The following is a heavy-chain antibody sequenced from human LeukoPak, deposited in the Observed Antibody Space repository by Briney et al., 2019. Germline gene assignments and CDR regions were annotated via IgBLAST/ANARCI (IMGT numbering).Heavy chain of an antibody. J-gene: IGHJ4*02. Sequence: SVKVSCKASGYTFTSYGISWVRQAPGQGLEWMGWISAYNGNTNYAQKLQGRVTMTTDTSTSTAYMELRSLRSDDTAVYYCARDYSSGWYGGYFDYWGQGTLVTVSS. V-gene: IGHV1-18*01. CDR1: GYTFTSYG. CDR3: ARDYSSGWYGGYFDY. CDR2: ISAYNGNT. D-gene: IGHD6-19*01.